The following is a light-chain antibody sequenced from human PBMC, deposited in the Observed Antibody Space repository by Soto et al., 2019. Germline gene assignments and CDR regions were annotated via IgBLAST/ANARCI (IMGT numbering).Light chain of an antibody. V-gene: IGLV2-11*01. CDR3: CSYAGSYTWV. J-gene: IGLJ1*01. Sequence: HSALTQPRSVSGSPGQSVTISCTGTSSDVGGYNYVSWYQQHPGKAPKLMIYDVSKRPSGVPDRFSGSKSGNTASLTISGLHAEDDAAYYCCSYAGSYTWVFGTGTKLTVL. CDR1: SSDVGGYNY. CDR2: DVS.